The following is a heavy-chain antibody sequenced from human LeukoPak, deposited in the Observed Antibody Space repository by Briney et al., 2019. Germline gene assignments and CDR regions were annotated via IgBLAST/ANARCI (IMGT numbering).Heavy chain of an antibody. J-gene: IGHJ4*02. CDR2: ISGSGGST. CDR1: GFTFSSYW. V-gene: IGHV3-23*01. D-gene: IGHD3-22*01. CDR3: AKATPQYYYDSSGYDLDY. Sequence: GGSLRLSCEASGFTFSSYWMSWVRQAPGKGLEWVSAISGSGGSTYYADSVKGRFTISRDNSKNTLYLQMNSLRAEDTAVYYCAKATPQYYYDSSGYDLDYWGQGTLVTVSS.